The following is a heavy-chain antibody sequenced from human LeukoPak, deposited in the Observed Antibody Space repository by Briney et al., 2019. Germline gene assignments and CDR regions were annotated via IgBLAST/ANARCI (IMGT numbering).Heavy chain of an antibody. D-gene: IGHD6-19*01. CDR1: GFTFSSYS. J-gene: IGHJ5*02. CDR2: ISSSSSYI. CDR3: ARSSGYSSGWTNWFDP. V-gene: IGHV3-21*01. Sequence: GGSLRLSCAASGFTFSSYSMNWVRQAPGKGLEWVSSISSSSSYIYYADSVKGRFTISRDNAKISLYLQMNSLRAEDTAVYYCARSSGYSSGWTNWFDPWGQGTLVTVSS.